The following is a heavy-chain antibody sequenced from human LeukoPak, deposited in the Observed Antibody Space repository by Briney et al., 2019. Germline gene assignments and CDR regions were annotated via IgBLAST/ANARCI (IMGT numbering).Heavy chain of an antibody. CDR2: IRGSGAST. Sequence: GGSLRLSCAASGFTFGSYAMTWVRQGPGKGLEWVSTIRGSGASTNYADSVKGRFTISRDNSKNTVYLQMNNLRAEDTAVYYCAKGGSYGDYVRVYDASDIWGQGTMVAVSS. V-gene: IGHV3-23*01. D-gene: IGHD4-17*01. CDR1: GFTFGSYA. J-gene: IGHJ3*02. CDR3: AKGGSYGDYVRVYDASDI.